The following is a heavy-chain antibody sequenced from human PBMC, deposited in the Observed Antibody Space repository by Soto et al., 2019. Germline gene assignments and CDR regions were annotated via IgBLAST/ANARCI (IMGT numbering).Heavy chain of an antibody. D-gene: IGHD3-3*01. CDR3: TKDSLYDFWGGQYYYMDV. Sequence: EVQLLESGGGLVQPGGSLRLSCAASGFSFSRYAMSWVRQAPGKGLEWVSVITGSGGSTYYADSVKGRFTISRDNSKSTLYLQINSLRAEDTAVFYCTKDSLYDFWGGQYYYMDVWGRGTTVTVSS. V-gene: IGHV3-23*01. CDR1: GFSFSRYA. CDR2: ITGSGGST. J-gene: IGHJ6*03.